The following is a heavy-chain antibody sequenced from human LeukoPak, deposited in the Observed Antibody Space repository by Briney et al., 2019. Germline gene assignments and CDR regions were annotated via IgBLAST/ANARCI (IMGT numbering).Heavy chain of an antibody. D-gene: IGHD1-26*01. CDR1: GGSISSSSFY. Sequence: SETLSLTCTVSGGSISSSSFYWSWIRQPPGKGLEWIGYINYSGSTNYNPSLKSHFTISVDTSKNQFSLKLSSVTAADTAVYYCARAQEPLDAFDIWGQGTMVTVSS. CDR3: ARAQEPLDAFDI. V-gene: IGHV4-61*01. J-gene: IGHJ3*02. CDR2: INYSGST.